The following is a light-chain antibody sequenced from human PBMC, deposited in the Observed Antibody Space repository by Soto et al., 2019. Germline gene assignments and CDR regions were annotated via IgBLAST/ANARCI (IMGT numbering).Light chain of an antibody. Sequence: EIVMTQSPATLSVSPGERATLSCRASQSVSSNLAWYQQKPGQAPRLLIYGASTRATGIPARFSGSGSGTEFTITISSLKSEDFVVDYCQQYNNWPPLTFGPGTKVDIK. CDR1: QSVSSN. J-gene: IGKJ3*01. CDR2: GAS. CDR3: QQYNNWPPLT. V-gene: IGKV3-15*01.